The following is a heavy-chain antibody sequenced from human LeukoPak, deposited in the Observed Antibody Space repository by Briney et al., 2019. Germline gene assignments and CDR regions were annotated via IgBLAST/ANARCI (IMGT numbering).Heavy chain of an antibody. CDR1: GFTFSSQW. Sequence: PGGSLRLSCAASGFTFSSQWMSWVRQAPGKRLEWVANIKQDGSEKYYVDSVKGRFTISRDNANNSLYLQMNSLRAEDTAVYYCARGRGGLLWFGEFNSWGQGTLVTVSS. D-gene: IGHD3-10*01. CDR2: IKQDGSEK. CDR3: ARGRGGLLWFGEFNS. J-gene: IGHJ4*02. V-gene: IGHV3-7*01.